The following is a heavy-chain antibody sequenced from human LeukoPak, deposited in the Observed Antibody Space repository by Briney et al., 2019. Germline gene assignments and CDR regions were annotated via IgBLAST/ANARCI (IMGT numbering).Heavy chain of an antibody. CDR3: ARRFSGSSGCDY. Sequence: GESLRISCKGAGYSFTSSWINWVRPMPGKGLEWMGGIAPSDSYIDYSPSFQGHVTISADKSINTAYMQWSSLKALDTAMYYCARRFSGSSGCDYWGQGTLVIVSS. CDR1: GYSFTSSW. V-gene: IGHV5-10-1*01. D-gene: IGHD6-19*01. J-gene: IGHJ4*02. CDR2: IAPSDSYI.